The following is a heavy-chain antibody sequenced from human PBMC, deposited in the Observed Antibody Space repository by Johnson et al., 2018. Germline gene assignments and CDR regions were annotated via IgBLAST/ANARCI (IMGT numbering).Heavy chain of an antibody. CDR1: GGSISSYY. D-gene: IGHD1-26*01. Sequence: QVQLQESGPGLVKPSETLSLTCTVSGGSISSYYWSWIRQPPGKGLEWIGYIYYSGSTNYNPSPKSRVNISVDTSKNQFSLKLSSVTAADTAMYYCARGEDDLAQPDVWGKGTTVTVSS. V-gene: IGHV4-59*01. J-gene: IGHJ6*04. CDR3: ARGEDDLAQPDV. CDR2: IYYSGST.